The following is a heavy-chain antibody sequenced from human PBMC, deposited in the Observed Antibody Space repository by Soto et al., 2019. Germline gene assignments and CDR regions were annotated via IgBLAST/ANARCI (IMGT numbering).Heavy chain of an antibody. D-gene: IGHD3-3*01. J-gene: IGHJ3*02. CDR3: ARVRDFWSGYYFDDDAFDI. Sequence: SETLSLTCTVSGGSISSYYWSWIRQPPGKGQEWVGYIYYSGSTYYNPSLKSRVTISVDTSKNQFSLKLSSVTAADTAVYYCARVRDFWSGYYFDDDAFDIWGQGTMLTVSS. CDR1: GGSISSYY. CDR2: IYYSGST. V-gene: IGHV4-59*12.